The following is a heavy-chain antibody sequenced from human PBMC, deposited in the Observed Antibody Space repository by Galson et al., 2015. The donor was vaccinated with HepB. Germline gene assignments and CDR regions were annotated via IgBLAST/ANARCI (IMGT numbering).Heavy chain of an antibody. CDR1: GDSVSSNSAA. V-gene: IGHV6-1*01. J-gene: IGHJ4*02. Sequence: CAISGDSVSSNSAAWNWIRQSPSRGLEWLGRTYYRSKWYNDYAVSVKSRITINPDTSKNQFSLQLNSVTPEDTAVYYCARTHGYCSSTSCQFGYWGQGTLVTVSS. D-gene: IGHD2-2*01. CDR2: TYYRSKWYN. CDR3: ARTHGYCSSTSCQFGY.